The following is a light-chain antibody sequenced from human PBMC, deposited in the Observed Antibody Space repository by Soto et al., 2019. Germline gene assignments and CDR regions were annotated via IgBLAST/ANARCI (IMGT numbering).Light chain of an antibody. CDR1: SVDINY. V-gene: IGLV2-8*01. J-gene: IGLJ3*02. Sequence: QSALTQPPSASGSRGQSVTISCTGTSVDINYVSWFQQHPGKALKLIICEVTKRPSGVPDRFSGSKSGNTASLTVSGLQDDDEADYYCGSYAGRDIWVFGGGTKLTVL. CDR2: EVT. CDR3: GSYAGRDIWV.